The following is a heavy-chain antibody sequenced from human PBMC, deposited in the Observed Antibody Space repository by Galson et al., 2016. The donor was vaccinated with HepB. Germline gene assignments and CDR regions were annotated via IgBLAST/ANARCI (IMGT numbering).Heavy chain of an antibody. Sequence: PALVKPTQTLTLTCTFSGFSLNTSGMSVSWIRQPPGKALEWLALIDWDDDKFYSTSLKTRLTISKDTPKNQVVLTMTNMDPVDTATYYCARIVSDWYGGGGFDPWGQGTLVTVSS. CDR2: IDWDDDK. V-gene: IGHV2-70*01. D-gene: IGHD6-19*01. J-gene: IGHJ5*02. CDR3: ARIVSDWYGGGGFDP. CDR1: GFSLNTSGMS.